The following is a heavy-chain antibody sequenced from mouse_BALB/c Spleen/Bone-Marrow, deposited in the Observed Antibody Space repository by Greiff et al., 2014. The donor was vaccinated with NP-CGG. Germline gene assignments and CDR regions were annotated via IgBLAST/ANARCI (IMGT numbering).Heavy chain of an antibody. CDR1: GYTFTDYN. D-gene: IGHD2-3*01. V-gene: IGHV1S29*02. J-gene: IGHJ4*01. Sequence: VHLKESGPELVKPGASVKISCKASGYTFTDYNMHWVKQSHGKSLEWIGYIYPYNGGTGYNQKFKSKATLTVDNSSSTAYMELRSLTSEDSAVYYCARLDGYYVAMDYWGQGTSVTVSP. CDR3: ARLDGYYVAMDY. CDR2: IYPYNGGT.